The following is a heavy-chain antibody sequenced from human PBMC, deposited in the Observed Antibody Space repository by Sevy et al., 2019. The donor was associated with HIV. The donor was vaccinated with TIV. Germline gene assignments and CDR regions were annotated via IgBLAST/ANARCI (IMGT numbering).Heavy chain of an antibody. CDR2: ITSSSSFI. D-gene: IGHD3-22*01. V-gene: IGHV3-21*04. Sequence: GGSLRLSCAASGFTFRSYSMNWVRQAPGRGLEWVSSITSSSSFIFYADSVKGRFTISGDNSRNTLYLQMNSLRAEDTAVYYCAKRPYYYYNSDGHLVSSTDEADYWGQGTLVTVSS. CDR3: AKRPYYYYNSDGHLVSSTDEADY. CDR1: GFTFRSYS. J-gene: IGHJ4*02.